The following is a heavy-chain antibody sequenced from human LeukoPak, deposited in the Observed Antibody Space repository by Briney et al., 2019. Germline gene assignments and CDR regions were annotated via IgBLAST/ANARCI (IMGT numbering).Heavy chain of an antibody. V-gene: IGHV3-9*01. J-gene: IGHJ4*02. CDR2: ISWNSGRI. CDR1: GFTFDDYA. Sequence: GGSLRLSCVASGFTFDDYAMHWVRQAPGKGLEWVSGISWNSGRIGYADSVKGRFTISRDNAKNSLYLQMNSLRAEDTAVYYCARGVPYDSWSGPHYSDYWGQGTLVTVSS. D-gene: IGHD3-3*01. CDR3: ARGVPYDSWSGPHYSDY.